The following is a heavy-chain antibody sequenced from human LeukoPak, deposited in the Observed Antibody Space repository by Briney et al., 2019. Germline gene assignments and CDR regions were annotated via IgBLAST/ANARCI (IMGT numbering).Heavy chain of an antibody. Sequence: GGSLRLSCAASGFTFSEGWMHWVRQAPGKGLVWVSRINDDGSTTRYADSVKGRFTISRDNAKNTLYLQMISLRAEDMSVYYCARVSGPGMNEYFHLWGQGTLVTVSS. V-gene: IGHV3-74*01. J-gene: IGHJ1*01. D-gene: IGHD3-10*01. CDR3: ARVSGPGMNEYFHL. CDR1: GFTFSEGW. CDR2: INDDGSTT.